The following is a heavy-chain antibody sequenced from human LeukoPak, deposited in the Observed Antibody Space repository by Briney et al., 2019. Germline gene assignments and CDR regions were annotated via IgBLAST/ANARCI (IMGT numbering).Heavy chain of an antibody. CDR2: ISSSGGST. Sequence: GGSLRLSCAASGFTLSSYAMSWVRQAPGKGLEWVSAISSSGGSTYYADSVKGPFTISRDNSKNTLYLRMNSLRAEDTAVYYCAKVTEPYSRDDYWGQGTLVTVSS. V-gene: IGHV3-23*01. CDR3: AKVTEPYSRDDY. D-gene: IGHD1-14*01. J-gene: IGHJ4*02. CDR1: GFTLSSYA.